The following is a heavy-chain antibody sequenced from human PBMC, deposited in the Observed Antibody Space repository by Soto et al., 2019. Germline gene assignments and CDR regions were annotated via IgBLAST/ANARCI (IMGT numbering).Heavy chain of an antibody. J-gene: IGHJ6*03. CDR3: AREAGQVAGVRRVDYYYYYMDV. Sequence: ASVKVSCKASGYTFTSYGISWVRQAPGQGLEWMGWISAYNGNTNYAQKLQGRVTMTTDTSTSTAYMELRSLRSDDTAVYYCAREAGQVAGVRRVDYYYYYMDVWGKGTTVTVSS. D-gene: IGHD6-19*01. CDR2: ISAYNGNT. V-gene: IGHV1-18*01. CDR1: GYTFTSYG.